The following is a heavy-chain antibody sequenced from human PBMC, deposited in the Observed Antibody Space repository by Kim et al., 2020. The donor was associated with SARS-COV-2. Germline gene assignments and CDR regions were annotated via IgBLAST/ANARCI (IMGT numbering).Heavy chain of an antibody. D-gene: IGHD3-9*01. CDR1: GYTFTSYD. J-gene: IGHJ6*02. Sequence: ASVKVSCKASGYTFTSYDINWVRQATGQGLEWMGWMNTNSGNTGYAQKFQGRVTMTRNTSISTAYMELSSLRSEDTAVYYCARVGRYFDWPHPLRDYYYYGMDVWGQGTTVTVSS. V-gene: IGHV1-8*01. CDR3: ARVGRYFDWPHPLRDYYYYGMDV. CDR2: MNTNSGNT.